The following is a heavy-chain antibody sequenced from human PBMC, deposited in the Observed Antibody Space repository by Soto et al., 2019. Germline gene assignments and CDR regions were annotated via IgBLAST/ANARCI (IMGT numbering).Heavy chain of an antibody. CDR2: IYYSGST. Sequence: KPSETLSLTCTVSGASISSSSYYWGWIRQPPGKGLEWIGSIYYSGSTYYNPSLKSRVTISKDTSKNQFSLNLSSVTAADTAVYYCARAYRGYYYRWGQGSLVTVSS. CDR3: ARAYRGYYYR. CDR1: GASISSSSYY. J-gene: IGHJ5*02. D-gene: IGHD3-22*01. V-gene: IGHV4-39*07.